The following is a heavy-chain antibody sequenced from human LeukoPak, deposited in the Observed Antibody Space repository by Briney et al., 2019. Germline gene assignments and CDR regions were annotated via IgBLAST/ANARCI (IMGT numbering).Heavy chain of an antibody. CDR2: IIPIFGIA. CDR1: GGTFSSYA. CDR3: ARVVDSSGWTHFDY. V-gene: IGHV1-69*04. D-gene: IGHD6-19*01. J-gene: IGHJ4*02. Sequence: EASVKVSCKASGGTFSSYAISWVRQAPGQGLEWMGRIIPIFGIANYAQKFQGRVTITADKSTSTAYMELSSLRSEDTAVYYCARVVDSSGWTHFDYWGQGTLVTVFS.